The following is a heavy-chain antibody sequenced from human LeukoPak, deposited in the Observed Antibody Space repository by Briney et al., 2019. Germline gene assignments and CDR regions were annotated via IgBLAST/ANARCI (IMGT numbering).Heavy chain of an antibody. CDR2: ISYDGSNK. CDR1: GFTFSSYG. D-gene: IGHD6-19*01. J-gene: IGHJ6*02. Sequence: AGRPLRLSCAASGFTFSSYGMHWVRQAPGKGLEWVAVISYDGSNKYYADSVKGRFTISRDNSKNTLYLQMNSLRAEDTAVYYCAKEYSSGWVPYYYYGMDVWGQGTTVTVSS. CDR3: AKEYSSGWVPYYYYGMDV. V-gene: IGHV3-30*18.